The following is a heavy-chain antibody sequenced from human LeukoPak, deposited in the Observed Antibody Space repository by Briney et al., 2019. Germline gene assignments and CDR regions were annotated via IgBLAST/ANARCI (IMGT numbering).Heavy chain of an antibody. V-gene: IGHV4-38-2*02. CDR3: ARTSIEYSSSSVWFDP. J-gene: IGHJ5*02. CDR1: GYSISSGYY. Sequence: PSETLSLTCTVSGYSISSGYYWGWIRQPPGKGLEWIGSIYHSGSTYYNPSLKSRVTISVDTSKNQFSLKLSSVTAADTAVYYCARTSIEYSSSSVWFDPWGQGTLVTVSS. D-gene: IGHD6-6*01. CDR2: IYHSGST.